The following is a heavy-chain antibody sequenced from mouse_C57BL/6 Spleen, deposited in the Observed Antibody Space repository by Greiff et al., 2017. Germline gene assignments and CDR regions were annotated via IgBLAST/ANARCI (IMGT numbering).Heavy chain of an antibody. J-gene: IGHJ2*01. CDR2: IDPETGGT. Sequence: QVQLKQSGAELVRPGASVTLSCKASGYTFTDYEMHWVKQTPVHGLEWIGAIDPETGGTAYNQKFKGKAILTADKSSSTAYMELRSLTSEDSAVYYCKVYGSSFDYWGQGTTLTVSS. CDR1: GYTFTDYE. CDR3: KVYGSSFDY. D-gene: IGHD1-1*01. V-gene: IGHV1-15*01.